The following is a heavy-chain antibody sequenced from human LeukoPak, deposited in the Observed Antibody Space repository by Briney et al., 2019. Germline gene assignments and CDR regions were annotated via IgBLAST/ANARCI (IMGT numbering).Heavy chain of an antibody. V-gene: IGHV3-48*03. D-gene: IGHD5-12*01. CDR2: NSSGASSK. CDR3: ARDTGGYLGN. J-gene: IGHJ4*02. CDR1: GFTFSSFE. Sequence: PGGSLRLSCAASGFTFSSFEMHWVRQAPGKGLECISYNSSGASSKSYADSVKGRFTISRDNAKNSLDLQMNSLRAEDTAVYYCARDTGGYLGNWGQGTLVTVSS.